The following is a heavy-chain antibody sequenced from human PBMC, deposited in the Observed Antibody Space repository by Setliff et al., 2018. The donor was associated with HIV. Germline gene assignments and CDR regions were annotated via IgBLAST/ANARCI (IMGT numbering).Heavy chain of an antibody. CDR2: IRYDASDK. J-gene: IGHJ4*02. CDR3: ARNLFSSRWSPLDY. D-gene: IGHD6-13*01. Sequence: SLRLSCAVSGFTFSTYGMHWVRQPPGKGLEWVAFIRYDASDKHHADSVKGRFTISRDNSRNTLYLQMNSLRGEDTAVYYCARNLFSSRWSPLDYWGQGTLVTVSS. CDR1: GFTFSTYG. V-gene: IGHV3-30*02.